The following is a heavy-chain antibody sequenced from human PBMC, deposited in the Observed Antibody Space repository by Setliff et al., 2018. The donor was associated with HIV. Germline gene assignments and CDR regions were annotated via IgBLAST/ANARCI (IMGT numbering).Heavy chain of an antibody. Sequence: PSETLSLTCTVSGGSINNYFWSWIRQSPGRGLEWIGYIYYSGETNYNPSLNSRVTISLDTSKNQFSLRLTSLTAADTAIYYCARSTVGAGASFPWGRGILVTVS. D-gene: IGHD1-26*01. J-gene: IGHJ5*02. CDR3: ARSTVGAGASFP. CDR2: IYYSGET. V-gene: IGHV4-59*12. CDR1: GGSINNYF.